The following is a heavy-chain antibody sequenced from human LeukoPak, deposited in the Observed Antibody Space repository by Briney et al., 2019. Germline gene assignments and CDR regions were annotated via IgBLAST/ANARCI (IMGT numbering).Heavy chain of an antibody. V-gene: IGHV4-34*12. CDR2: ILHTGST. CDR1: GYSLTNHY. Sequence: PSETLSLTCAVSGYSLTNHYWIWIRQPPGKGLEWIGEILHTGSTNYNPSFKSRVTISIDTSKNQFFLSLTSVTAADTAVYYCASSLVGGRGCPFCYIDVWGKGTTVTVSS. CDR3: ASSLVGGRGCPFCYIDV. D-gene: IGHD6-19*01. J-gene: IGHJ6*03.